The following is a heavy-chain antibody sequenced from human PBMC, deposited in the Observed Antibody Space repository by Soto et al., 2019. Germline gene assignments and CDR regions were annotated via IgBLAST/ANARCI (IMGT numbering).Heavy chain of an antibody. CDR1: GFTFRNYG. V-gene: IGHV3-48*01. CDR2: IGIGSSTK. Sequence: GGSLRLSCAASGFTFRNYGMNWVRQAPGKGLEWVSYIGIGSSTKYYADSVKGRFTISRDNAKNSLYLQMNSLRAEDTAVYYYARDQLYYNDISGRPLNAFDVWGQGTMVT. D-gene: IGHD3-22*01. CDR3: ARDQLYYNDISGRPLNAFDV. J-gene: IGHJ3*01.